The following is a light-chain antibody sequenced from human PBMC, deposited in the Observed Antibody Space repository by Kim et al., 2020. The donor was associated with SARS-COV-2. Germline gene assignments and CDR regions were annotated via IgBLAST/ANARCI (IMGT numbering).Light chain of an antibody. CDR3: QQRRNWPPT. Sequence: ETVLTQSPGPLSLSPGEGGTLSCRASQSVGTYLAWYQLKPGQAPRLLIYDASYRATGIPPRFSGSGSGTDFTLTISSLEPEDIAVYYCQQRRNWPPTFGGGTKVDIK. V-gene: IGKV3-11*01. J-gene: IGKJ4*01. CDR2: DAS. CDR1: QSVGTY.